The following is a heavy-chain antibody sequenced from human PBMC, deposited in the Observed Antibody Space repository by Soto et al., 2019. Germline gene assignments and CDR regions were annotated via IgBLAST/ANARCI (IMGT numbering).Heavy chain of an antibody. CDR2: ISASNGIT. V-gene: IGHV1-18*04. Sequence: QVQLVQSGAEVKNPGASVKVSCKASGYRFTSYGISWVRQAPGQGLEWMGWISASNGITNYAQKFQGRVTMTTDTSTTTAYMELRSLRSDDTAVYYCARVYRFYDRSPYDFDYLGPGTLVTVAS. D-gene: IGHD3-22*01. CDR1: GYRFTSYG. J-gene: IGHJ4*02. CDR3: ARVYRFYDRSPYDFDY.